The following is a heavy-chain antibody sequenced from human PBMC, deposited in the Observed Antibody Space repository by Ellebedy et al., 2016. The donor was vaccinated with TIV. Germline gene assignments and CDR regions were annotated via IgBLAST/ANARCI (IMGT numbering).Heavy chain of an antibody. Sequence: ASVKVSXXASGYTFTNYYVHWVRQAPGQGLEWMGIIHPRAGGTSYAPKFQGRVTLTGDTSISTAYMELNRLTSDDTALYYCASTACAGYCYFDYWGQGTLVTVSS. J-gene: IGHJ4*02. D-gene: IGHD2-21*01. CDR2: IHPRAGGT. CDR1: GYTFTNYY. V-gene: IGHV1-46*01. CDR3: ASTACAGYCYFDY.